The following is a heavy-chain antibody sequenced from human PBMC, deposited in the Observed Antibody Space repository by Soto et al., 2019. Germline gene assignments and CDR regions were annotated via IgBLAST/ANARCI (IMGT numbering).Heavy chain of an antibody. J-gene: IGHJ4*02. CDR1: GFSFSSYA. CDR2: ISYDGSKK. Sequence: QVQLVESGGGVGQPGRSLRLSCAASGFSFSSYAMYWVRQAPGKGLEWVAVISYDGSKKYYADSVKGPFTISRDNSKNTLYLQMNRLRTEDTAVYYCARGAPPDYWGQGTLVTVSS. V-gene: IGHV3-30-3*01. CDR3: ARGAPPDY.